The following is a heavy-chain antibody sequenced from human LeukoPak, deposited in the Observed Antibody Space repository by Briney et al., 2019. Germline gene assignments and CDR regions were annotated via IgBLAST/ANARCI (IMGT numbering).Heavy chain of an antibody. J-gene: IGHJ4*02. CDR1: GYTFTDYY. Sequence: ASVKVSCKASGYTFTDYYLHWVRQAPGQGLEWMGWINPNSGGTNYAQTFQGRVTMTRDTSITTAYLALSRLRSDGTAVYYCARIGYNHYFDYWGQGTLVTVSS. CDR3: ARIGYNHYFDY. CDR2: INPNSGGT. D-gene: IGHD1-14*01. V-gene: IGHV1-2*02.